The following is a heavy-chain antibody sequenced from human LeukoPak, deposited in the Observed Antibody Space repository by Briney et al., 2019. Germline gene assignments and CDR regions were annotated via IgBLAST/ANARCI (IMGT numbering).Heavy chain of an antibody. CDR2: ISYDGSNK. CDR3: AREGGEFDAFDI. CDR1: GFTFSSYA. J-gene: IGHJ3*02. V-gene: IGHV3-30-3*01. Sequence: PGRSLRLSCAASGFTFSSYAMHWVRQAPGKGLEWVAVISYDGSNKYYADSVKGRLTISRDNSKNTLYLQMNSLRAEDTAVYYCAREGGEFDAFDIWGQGTMVTVSS. D-gene: IGHD3-10*01.